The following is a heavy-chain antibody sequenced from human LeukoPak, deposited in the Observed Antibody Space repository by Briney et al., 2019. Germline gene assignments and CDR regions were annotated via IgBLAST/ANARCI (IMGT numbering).Heavy chain of an antibody. CDR3: VRDKVNGARTGSLFDY. CDR2: INPEESEK. CDR1: GFTLSTYW. Sequence: SGGSLRLSCSTSGFTLSTYWIGWVRQTPGKGLEWVAHINPEESEKNYINSVKGRFTISRDNAKNSLYLQMNSLTDEDTAVYYCVRDKVNGARTGSLFDYWGQGTLVTVSS. D-gene: IGHD2-8*01. J-gene: IGHJ4*02. V-gene: IGHV3-7*01.